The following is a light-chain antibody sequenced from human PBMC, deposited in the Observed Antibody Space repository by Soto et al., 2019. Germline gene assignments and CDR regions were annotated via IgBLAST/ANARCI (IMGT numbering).Light chain of an antibody. CDR3: CPYAASSSFVL. J-gene: IGLJ1*01. Sequence: PASGKVAAGGAITISSNGTSSDVGSYNLVSWYQQHPGKAPNLMIYEVSKRPSGVSNRFSGSRSGNTASLTISGLQSDDEADDYCCPYAASSSFVLSVTGTKVPVL. V-gene: IGLV2-23*02. CDR2: EVS. CDR1: SSDVGSYNL.